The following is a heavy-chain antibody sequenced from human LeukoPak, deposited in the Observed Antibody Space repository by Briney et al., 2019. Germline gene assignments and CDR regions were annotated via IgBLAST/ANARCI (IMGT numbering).Heavy chain of an antibody. V-gene: IGHV1-8*01. Sequence: ASVKVSCKASGYTFTSYDINWVRQATGQGLEWMGWMNPNSGNTGYAHKFQGRVTMTRNTSISTAYMALSSLRSEDTAVYYCARGGIAVAGYSASDYWGQGTVVSVSS. D-gene: IGHD6-19*01. CDR3: ARGGIAVAGYSASDY. J-gene: IGHJ4*02. CDR2: MNPNSGNT. CDR1: GYTFTSYD.